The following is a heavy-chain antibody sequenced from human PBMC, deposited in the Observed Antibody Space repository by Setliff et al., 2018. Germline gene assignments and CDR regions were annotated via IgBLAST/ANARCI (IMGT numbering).Heavy chain of an antibody. CDR2: IYHTGIT. J-gene: IGHJ4*02. D-gene: IGHD1-1*01. V-gene: IGHV4-39*07. CDR3: AKGGGRYHSDS. CDR1: GGSINTYPYY. Sequence: SETLSLTCTVSGGSINTYPYYWGWIRQPPGKGLEWIGNIYHTGITYYNPSLKSRVTISVDTSKNQFSLKLTSVTAADTAVYYCAKGGGRYHSDSWGQGILVTVSS.